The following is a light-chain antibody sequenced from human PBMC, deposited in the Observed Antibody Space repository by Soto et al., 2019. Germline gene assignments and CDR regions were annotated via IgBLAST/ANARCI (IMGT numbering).Light chain of an antibody. CDR3: LQKYFYPFT. CDR1: QGIRND. CDR2: AAS. Sequence: AIQMTQSPSSLSASVGDRVTITCRASQGIRNDLDWFQQKPGKAPKLLIYAASNLQSGVPARFSGSGSGTDFTLTISSLQTEDFASYSSLQKYFYPFTFGPGTKVDIK. V-gene: IGKV1-6*01. J-gene: IGKJ3*01.